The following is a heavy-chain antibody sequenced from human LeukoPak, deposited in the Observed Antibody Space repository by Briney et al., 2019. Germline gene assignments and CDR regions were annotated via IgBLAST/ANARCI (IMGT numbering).Heavy chain of an antibody. D-gene: IGHD2-15*01. Sequence: GGSLSLSCAVSGFTFSNYAMSWVRQAPGKGLEWVSGISGSGGNTYYAGSVKGRFTISRDNSNNTLYLEMNSLRAEDTAVYYCAKLPLSGAYGMIDYWGQGTLVTVSS. J-gene: IGHJ4*02. V-gene: IGHV3-23*01. CDR3: AKLPLSGAYGMIDY. CDR2: ISGSGGNT. CDR1: GFTFSNYA.